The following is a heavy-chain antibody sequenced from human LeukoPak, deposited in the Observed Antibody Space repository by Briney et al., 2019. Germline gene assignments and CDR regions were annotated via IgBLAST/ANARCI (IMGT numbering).Heavy chain of an antibody. CDR1: GYTLTSYD. J-gene: IGHJ4*02. V-gene: IGHV1-8*01. Sequence: ASVKVSCKASGYTLTSYDINWVRQANWVRQATGQGLEWMGWMNPNSGNTGYADKFQGRITITRDTSSNTAYMELSSLRSDDTAVYYCARDRRGLFDYWGQGTLVTVSS. D-gene: IGHD3-10*01. CDR2: MNPNSGNT. CDR3: ARDRRGLFDY.